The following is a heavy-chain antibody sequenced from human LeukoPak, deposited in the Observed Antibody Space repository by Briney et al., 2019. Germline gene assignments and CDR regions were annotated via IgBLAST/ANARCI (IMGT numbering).Heavy chain of an antibody. CDR1: GFTVSSNY. D-gene: IGHD3-22*01. V-gene: IGHV3-53*01. CDR3: AKDYYDSSARGVFAFDI. CDR2: IYSGDST. J-gene: IGHJ3*02. Sequence: GGSLRLSCAASGFTVSSNYMSWVRQAPGKGLEWVSVIYSGDSTYYADSVRGRFTISRDNSKNTLFLQMNSLRAEDAALYYCAKDYYDSSARGVFAFDIWGQGTMVTVSS.